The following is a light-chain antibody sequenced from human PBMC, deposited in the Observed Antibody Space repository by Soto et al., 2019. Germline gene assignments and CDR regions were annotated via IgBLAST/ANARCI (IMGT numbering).Light chain of an antibody. CDR2: KAS. J-gene: IGKJ1*01. CDR1: QSISSW. V-gene: IGKV1-5*03. Sequence: DIQMTQSPSTLSASVGDRVTITCRASQSISSWLAWFQQKPGKAPKLLIYKASSLESGVPSRFSGSGSGTEFTLTISSLQPDDCATYYCQQYSTYWTFGQGTKVEI. CDR3: QQYSTYWT.